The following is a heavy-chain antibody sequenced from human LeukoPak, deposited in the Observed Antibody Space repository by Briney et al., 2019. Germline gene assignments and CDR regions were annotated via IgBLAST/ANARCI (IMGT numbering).Heavy chain of an antibody. CDR2: IYYSGST. J-gene: IGHJ4*02. Sequence: SETLSLTCTVSGGSISSYYWSWIRQPSGKGLEWIGYIYYSGSTNYNPSLKSRVTISVDTSKNQFSLKLSSVTAADTAVYYCARGIAAADLDYWGQGTLVTVSS. CDR1: GGSISSYY. V-gene: IGHV4-59*01. D-gene: IGHD6-13*01. CDR3: ARGIAAADLDY.